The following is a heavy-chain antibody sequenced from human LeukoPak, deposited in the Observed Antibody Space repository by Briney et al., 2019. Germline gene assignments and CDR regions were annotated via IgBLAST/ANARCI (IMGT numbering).Heavy chain of an antibody. Sequence: GGSLRLSCAASGFTFSDYYMSWIRQAPGKGLEWVSYISSSGSTIYYADSVKGRFTISRDNAKNSLYLQMNSLRAEDTAVYYCARKVVGVPAATPYCDYWGQGTLVTVSS. CDR2: ISSSGSTI. CDR3: ARKVVGVPAATPYCDY. D-gene: IGHD2-2*01. J-gene: IGHJ4*02. V-gene: IGHV3-11*01. CDR1: GFTFSDYY.